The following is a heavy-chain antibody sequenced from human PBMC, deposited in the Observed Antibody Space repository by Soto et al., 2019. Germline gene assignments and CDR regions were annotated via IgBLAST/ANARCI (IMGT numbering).Heavy chain of an antibody. D-gene: IGHD3-10*01. CDR1: GYSFTCYY. CDR3: ARDGLPLGVGWFDP. CDR2: INPNSGGT. V-gene: IGHV1-2*02. J-gene: IGHJ5*02. Sequence: GXAVKVSYKASGYSFTCYYMRWERQDPGQGLEWMGWINPNSGGTNYAQKFQGRVTMTRDTSISTAYMELSRLRSDDTAVYYCARDGLPLGVGWFDPWGQGTLVTVSS.